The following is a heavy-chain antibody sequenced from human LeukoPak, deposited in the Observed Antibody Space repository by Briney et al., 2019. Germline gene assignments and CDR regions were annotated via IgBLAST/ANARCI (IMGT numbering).Heavy chain of an antibody. CDR2: ISYDGSNK. CDR3: ARGRAVDTAMFL. V-gene: IGHV3-30-3*01. CDR1: GFTFSSYA. J-gene: IGHJ3*01. D-gene: IGHD5-18*01. Sequence: GGSQRLSCAASGFTFSSYAMHWVRQAPGKGLEWVAVISYDGSNKYYADSVKGRFTISRDNSKNTLYLQMNSLRAEDTAVYYCARGRAVDTAMFLWGQGTMVTVSS.